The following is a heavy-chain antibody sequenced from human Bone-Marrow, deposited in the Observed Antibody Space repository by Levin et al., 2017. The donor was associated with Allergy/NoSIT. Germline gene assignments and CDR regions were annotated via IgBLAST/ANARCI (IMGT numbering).Heavy chain of an antibody. CDR1: GFTFSSYW. Sequence: GGSLRLSCAASGFTFSSYWMHWVRQAPGEGLVWVSRINSDGSGTYYADSVKGRFTISRDNAKKTLYLQMNSLRAEDTAVYYCARAQGYIDYWGQGTLVTVSS. CDR3: ARAQGYIDY. J-gene: IGHJ4*02. CDR2: INSDGSGT. V-gene: IGHV3-74*01.